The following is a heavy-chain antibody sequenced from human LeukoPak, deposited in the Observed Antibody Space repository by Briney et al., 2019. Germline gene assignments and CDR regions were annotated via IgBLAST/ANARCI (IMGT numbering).Heavy chain of an antibody. CDR2: TYYSSKWYN. V-gene: IGHV6-1*01. CDR1: GDSVSSNSAA. J-gene: IGHJ3*02. Sequence: SQTLSLTCAISGDSVSSNSAAWNWIRQSPSRGLEWLGRTYYSSKWYNDYAVSVKSRIAINPDTSKNQFSLQLNSVTPEDTALYYCARGAVAVRNAFDIWGQGTMVTVSS. D-gene: IGHD6-19*01. CDR3: ARGAVAVRNAFDI.